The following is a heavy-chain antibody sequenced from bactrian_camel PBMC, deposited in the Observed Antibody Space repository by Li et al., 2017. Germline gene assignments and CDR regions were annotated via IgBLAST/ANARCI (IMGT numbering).Heavy chain of an antibody. Sequence: QVQLVESGGGSVQPGGSLRLSCAASGYTYSTDCMGWFRQAPGKGLEWVSAISSGRTTYYADFVKGRFTISRDNAKNTLYLQLNSLKTEDTAMYYCAAGSTAYWYGKPWARAENYIHWGQGTQVTVS. D-gene: IGHD6*01. CDR1: GYTYSTDC. V-gene: IGHV3S1*01. J-gene: IGHJ4*01. CDR2: ISSGRTT. CDR3: AAGSTAYWYGKPWARAENYIH.